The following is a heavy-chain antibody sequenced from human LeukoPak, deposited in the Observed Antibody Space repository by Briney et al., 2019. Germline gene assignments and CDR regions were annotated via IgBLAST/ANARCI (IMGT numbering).Heavy chain of an antibody. CDR1: GFTFSNAW. J-gene: IGHJ4*02. Sequence: GGSLELSWEASGFTFSNAWRSWFGRAQGKGREWFGRIKSKTDGGTTDYAAPVKGRFTISRDDSKNTLYLQMNSLKTEDTAVYYCTTEVRIAAAGKGNYWGQGTLVTVSS. CDR3: TTEVRIAAAGKGNY. CDR2: IKSKTDGGTT. V-gene: IGHV3-15*01. D-gene: IGHD6-13*01.